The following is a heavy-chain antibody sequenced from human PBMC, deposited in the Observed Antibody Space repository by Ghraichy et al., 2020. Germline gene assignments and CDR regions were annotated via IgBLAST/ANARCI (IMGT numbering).Heavy chain of an antibody. V-gene: IGHV3-66*02. J-gene: IGHJ6*02. Sequence: GGSLRLSCAASGFTVSSNYMSWVRQAPGKGLEWVSVIYSGGSTYYADSVKGRFTISRDNSKNTLYLQMNSLRAEDTAVYYCARDKVSFDCYYGMDVWGQGTTVTVSS. CDR2: IYSGGST. CDR3: ARDKVSFDCYYGMDV. CDR1: GFTVSSNY.